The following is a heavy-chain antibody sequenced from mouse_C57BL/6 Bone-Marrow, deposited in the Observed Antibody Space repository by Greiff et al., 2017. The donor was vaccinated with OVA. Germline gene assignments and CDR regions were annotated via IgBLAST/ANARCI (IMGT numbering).Heavy chain of an antibody. Sequence: EVKLVESGGGLVKPGGSLKLSCAASGFTFSSYAMSWVRQTPEKRLEWVASISDGDSYTIYPDNVKGRFTISRDNAKNNLYLQMSLLKSEDTAMYYCARAPDGSFAYWGQGTLVTVSA. D-gene: IGHD2-3*01. CDR3: ARAPDGSFAY. J-gene: IGHJ3*01. CDR2: ISDGDSYT. V-gene: IGHV5-4*03. CDR1: GFTFSSYA.